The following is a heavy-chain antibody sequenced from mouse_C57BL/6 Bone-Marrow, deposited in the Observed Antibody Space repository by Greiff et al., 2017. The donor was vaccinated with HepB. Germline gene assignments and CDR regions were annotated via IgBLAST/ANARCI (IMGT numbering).Heavy chain of an antibody. CDR3: TGLSDSAMDY. V-gene: IGHV6-3*01. Sequence: EVQLQQSGGGLVQPGGSMKLSCVASGFTFSNYWMNWVRQSPEKGLEWVAQIRLKSDNYATHYAESVKGRFTISRDDSKSSVYLQMNNLRAEDTGIYYCTGLSDSAMDYWGQGTSVTVSS. J-gene: IGHJ4*01. CDR1: GFTFSNYW. D-gene: IGHD2-4*01. CDR2: IRLKSDNYAT.